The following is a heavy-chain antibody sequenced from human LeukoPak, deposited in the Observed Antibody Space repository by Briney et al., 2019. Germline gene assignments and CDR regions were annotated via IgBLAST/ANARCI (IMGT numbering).Heavy chain of an antibody. J-gene: IGHJ3*02. D-gene: IGHD3-10*01. CDR3: ARELISSRAAFDT. Sequence: SETLSLTCAVYGGSLNDYLWSWIRQPPGQGLEWIGEVGHSGTTNYNPSLKSRVTISVDTSKNQFSLKLTSVTAADTAVYYCARELISSRAAFDTWGQGTVVTASS. CDR1: GGSLNDYL. V-gene: IGHV4-34*01. CDR2: VGHSGTT.